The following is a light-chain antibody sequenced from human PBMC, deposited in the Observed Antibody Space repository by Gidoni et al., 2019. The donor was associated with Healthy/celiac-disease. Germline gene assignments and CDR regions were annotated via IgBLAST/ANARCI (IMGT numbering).Light chain of an antibody. Sequence: ELVLTQSPGTLSLSPGERATLSCRASQSVSSSYLAWYQQKPGQAPRLLIYGASSRATGIPDRFSGSGSGTDFTLTLSRLEPEDFAVYYCQQYGSSPYSFGQXTKLEIK. J-gene: IGKJ2*03. CDR2: GAS. V-gene: IGKV3-20*01. CDR3: QQYGSSPYS. CDR1: QSVSSSY.